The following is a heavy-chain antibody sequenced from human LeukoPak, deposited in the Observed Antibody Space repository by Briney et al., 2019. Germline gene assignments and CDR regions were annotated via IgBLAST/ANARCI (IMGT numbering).Heavy chain of an antibody. CDR1: GGTFSSYA. D-gene: IGHD2-2*01. CDR2: IIPIFGTA. J-gene: IGHJ4*02. CDR3: ASQGGVKDDCSSTSCYAFNPEYYFDY. V-gene: IGHV1-69*05. Sequence: SVKVSRKASGGTFSSYAISWVRQAPGQGLEWMGRIIPIFGTANYAQKFQGRVTITTDESTSTAYMELSSLRSEDTAVYYCASQGGVKDDCSSTSCYAFNPEYYFDYWGQGTLVTVSS.